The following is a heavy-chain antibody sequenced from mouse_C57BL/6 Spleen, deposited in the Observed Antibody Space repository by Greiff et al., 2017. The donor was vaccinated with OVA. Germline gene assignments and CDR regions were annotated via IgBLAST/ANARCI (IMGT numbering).Heavy chain of an antibody. CDR2: ISSGSSTI. CDR1: GFTFSDYG. Sequence: EVHLVESGGGLVKPGGSLKLSCAASGFTFSDYGMHWVRQAPEKGLEWVAYISSGSSTIYYADTVKGRFTISRDNAKNTLFLQMTSLRSEDTAMYYCARPPAYSNYVGYYFDYWGQGTTLTVSS. V-gene: IGHV5-17*01. J-gene: IGHJ2*01. CDR3: ARPPAYSNYVGYYFDY. D-gene: IGHD2-5*01.